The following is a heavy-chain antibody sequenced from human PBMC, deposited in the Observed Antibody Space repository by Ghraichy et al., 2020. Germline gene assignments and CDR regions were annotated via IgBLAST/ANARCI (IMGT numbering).Heavy chain of an antibody. V-gene: IGHV4-4*09. D-gene: IGHD2-8*01. CDR2: IYPNGAT. Sequence: SETLSLTCTVSGGSISSYFWSWIRQSPERGLEWIGYIYPNGATNYHPSLKSRVTILIDTSNNEFSLKLASVTAADTAIYYCARHMKMDRRMDVWGQGTTVTVSS. CDR1: GGSISSYF. J-gene: IGHJ6*02. CDR3: ARHMKMDRRMDV.